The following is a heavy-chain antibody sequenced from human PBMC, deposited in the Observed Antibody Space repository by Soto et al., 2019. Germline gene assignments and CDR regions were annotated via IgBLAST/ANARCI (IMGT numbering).Heavy chain of an antibody. CDR2: THXNRNN. J-gene: IGHJ4*02. D-gene: IGHD3-16*01. CDR3: ARRGGGGYQYYFDY. CDR1: GRSFSSYY. V-gene: IGHV4-34*01. Sequence: SXXLSLTCAVYGRSFSSYYWSWIRQPPGKVLECIGETHXNRNNXHNPPLKSRVXXSMETSKXXFSLKLRSVTAADTAVYYCARRGGGGYQYYFDYWGRETLVTASS.